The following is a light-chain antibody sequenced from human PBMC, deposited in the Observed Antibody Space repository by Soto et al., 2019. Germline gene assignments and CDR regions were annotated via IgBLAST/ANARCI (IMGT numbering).Light chain of an antibody. CDR1: SSNIGSNY. Sequence: QLVLTQPPSASGTPGQRVTISCYGSSSNIGSNYVYWYQQLPGTAPQLLIYRNNQRPSGVPDRFSGSKSGTSASLANSGLRSEDEADYYCAAWDDSLSVVVFGGGTKLTVL. CDR2: RNN. V-gene: IGLV1-47*01. CDR3: AAWDDSLSVVV. J-gene: IGLJ2*01.